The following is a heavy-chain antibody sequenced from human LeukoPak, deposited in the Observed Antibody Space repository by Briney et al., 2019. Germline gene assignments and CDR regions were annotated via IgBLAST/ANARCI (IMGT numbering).Heavy chain of an antibody. Sequence: PSETLSLTCAVYGGSFSGYYWSWIRQPPGKGLEWIGEINHSGSTNYNPSLKSRVTISVDTSKNQFSLKLSSVTAADTAAYYCASCYSGSGSCYKGSQSYFDYWGQGTLVTVSS. CDR3: ASCYSGSGSCYKGSQSYFDY. CDR2: INHSGST. V-gene: IGHV4-34*01. J-gene: IGHJ4*02. CDR1: GGSFSGYY. D-gene: IGHD3-10*01.